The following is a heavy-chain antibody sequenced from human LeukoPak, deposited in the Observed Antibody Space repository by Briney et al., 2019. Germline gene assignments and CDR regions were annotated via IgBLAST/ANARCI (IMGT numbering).Heavy chain of an antibody. CDR3: ARGIPATNEGYYFDY. CDR2: IYYNGVT. J-gene: IGHJ4*02. D-gene: IGHD1-26*01. CDR1: GGSITDYF. Sequence: PSETLSLTCSVSGGSITDYFWTWIRQPPGKGLEWIGYIYYNGVTNYSPSLKSRVTISIDTSKSQFSLKLRSMTAADTAVYCCARGIPATNEGYYFDYWGQGTLVTVSS. V-gene: IGHV4-59*01.